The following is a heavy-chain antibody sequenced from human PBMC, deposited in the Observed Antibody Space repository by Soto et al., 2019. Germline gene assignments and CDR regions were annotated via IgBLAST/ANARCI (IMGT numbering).Heavy chain of an antibody. CDR3: ARESPQTIEYSSI. J-gene: IGHJ6*02. D-gene: IGHD6-6*01. CDR1: DASIYNGGYF. CDR2: IHYSGST. Sequence: PSETLSLTCAVSDASIYNGGYFWSCILQSPGKGLEWIGYIHYSGSTYYNPSLKSRVTISVDTSKNQFSLKLSSVTAADTAVYYCARESPQTIEYSSIWGQGTTVTVSS. V-gene: IGHV4-30-4*01.